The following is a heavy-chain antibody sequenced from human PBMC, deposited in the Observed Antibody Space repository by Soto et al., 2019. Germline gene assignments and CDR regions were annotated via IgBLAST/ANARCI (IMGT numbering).Heavy chain of an antibody. CDR1: GYTFTSYA. CDR2: INAGNSNT. J-gene: IGHJ6*03. V-gene: IGHV1-3*01. Sequence: GASVKVSCKASGYTFTSYAMHWVRQAPGQRLEWMGWINAGNSNTKYSQKLQGRVTITRDTSASTAYMELSSLRSEDTAVYYCARGRVATIIDYYYYYMAVWGKGTTVTVSS. D-gene: IGHD5-12*01. CDR3: ARGRVATIIDYYYYYMAV.